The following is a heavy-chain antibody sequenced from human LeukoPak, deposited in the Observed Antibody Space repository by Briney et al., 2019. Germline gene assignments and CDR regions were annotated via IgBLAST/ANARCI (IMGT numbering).Heavy chain of an antibody. V-gene: IGHV3-33*01. CDR1: GFTFSSYG. J-gene: IGHJ6*02. CDR3: ARASVAGTYYYYGMDV. Sequence: GGSLRLSCAASGFTFSSYGMHWVRQAPGKGLEWVAVIWYDGSNKYYADSVKGRFTISRDNAKNSLYLQMNSLRAEDTAVYYCARASVAGTYYYYGMDVWGQGTTVTVSS. D-gene: IGHD6-19*01. CDR2: IWYDGSNK.